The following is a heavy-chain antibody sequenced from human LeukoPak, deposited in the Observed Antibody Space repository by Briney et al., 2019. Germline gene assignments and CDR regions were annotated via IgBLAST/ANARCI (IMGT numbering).Heavy chain of an antibody. CDR2: ISWNSGSI. CDR3: AKDIGHQLLYSYFHH. CDR1: GFTFDDYA. V-gene: IGHV3-9*01. Sequence: GGSLRLSCAASGFTFDDYAMHWVRQAPGKGLEWVSGISWNSGSIGYADSVKGRFTISRDNAENSLYLQMNSLRAEDTALYYCAKDIGHQLLYSYFHHWGQGTLVTVSS. D-gene: IGHD2-2*02. J-gene: IGHJ1*01.